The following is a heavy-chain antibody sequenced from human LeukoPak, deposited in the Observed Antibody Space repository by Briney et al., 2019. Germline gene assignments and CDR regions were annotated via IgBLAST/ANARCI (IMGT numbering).Heavy chain of an antibody. J-gene: IGHJ6*03. CDR3: ARIPGYSSSWTGYYYHYMDV. CDR1: GGSISSYY. D-gene: IGHD6-13*01. CDR2: IYYSGST. Sequence: SETLSLTCTVSGGSISSYYWSWIRQPQGKGLEWIGYIYYSGSTNYNPSLKSRVTISVDTSKNHFSLKLSSVTAADTVVYYCARIPGYSSSWTGYYYHYMDVWGKGTTVTVSS. V-gene: IGHV4-59*01.